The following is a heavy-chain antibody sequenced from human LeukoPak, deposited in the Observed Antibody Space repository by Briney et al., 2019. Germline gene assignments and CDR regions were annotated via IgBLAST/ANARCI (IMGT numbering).Heavy chain of an antibody. V-gene: IGHV3-72*01. CDR3: ASTHSRSGYSP. D-gene: IGHD3-9*01. J-gene: IGHJ5*02. CDR1: GFTFSDHY. Sequence: QAGGSLRLSCAPSGFTFSDHYMDWVRQAPGEGLEWVGRTRNKANSYTTECAASVKGRFTISRDDSKNSLYLQMNSLKTEDAAVYYCASTHSRSGYSPWGQGTLVTVSS. CDR2: TRNKANSYTT.